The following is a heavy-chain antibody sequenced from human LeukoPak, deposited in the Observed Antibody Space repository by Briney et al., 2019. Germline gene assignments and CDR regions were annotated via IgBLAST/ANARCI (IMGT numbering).Heavy chain of an antibody. Sequence: GGSLRLSCAASGFTFSSYSMNWVRQAPGKGLEWVSSISSSSSYIYYADSVKGRFTISRDNAKNSLYLQMNSLRAEDTALYYCARDGVAVAGLFDYWGQGTLVTVSS. CDR1: GFTFSSYS. J-gene: IGHJ4*02. CDR2: ISSSSSYI. D-gene: IGHD6-19*01. CDR3: ARDGVAVAGLFDY. V-gene: IGHV3-21*04.